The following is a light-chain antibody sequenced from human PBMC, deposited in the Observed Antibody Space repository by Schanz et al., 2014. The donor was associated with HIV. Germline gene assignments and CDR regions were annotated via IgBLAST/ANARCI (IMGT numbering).Light chain of an antibody. Sequence: DIQMTQSPSTLSASVGDRVTITCRASQSISSWLAWYQQKPGKAPKLVIYKASSLESGVPSRFSGSGSGTEFTLTISSLQPDDFATYYCHQYNSYLYTFGQGTKLEIK. V-gene: IGKV1-5*03. CDR3: HQYNSYLYT. CDR2: KAS. CDR1: QSISSW. J-gene: IGKJ2*01.